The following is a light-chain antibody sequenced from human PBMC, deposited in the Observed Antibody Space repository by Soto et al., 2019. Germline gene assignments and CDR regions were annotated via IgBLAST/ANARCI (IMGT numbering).Light chain of an antibody. CDR1: QSVSSS. V-gene: IGKV3-11*01. J-gene: IGKJ3*01. CDR3: QRRSNWPPEVS. Sequence: EIVLTQSPDTLSLSPGERATLSCRASQSVSSSLAWYQQKPGQAPRLLSYDASNRATGIPARCSGSGSGTDFTLAISSLEPEVFAVYYCQRRSNWPPEVSFGPGTKVDI. CDR2: DAS.